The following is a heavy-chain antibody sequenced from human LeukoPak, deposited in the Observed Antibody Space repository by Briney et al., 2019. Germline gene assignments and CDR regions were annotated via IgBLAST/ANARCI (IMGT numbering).Heavy chain of an antibody. V-gene: IGHV3-30*18. Sequence: PGGSLRLSCAASGFTFSSYGMHWVRQAPGKGLEWVAVISYDGSNKYYADSVKGRFTISRDNSKNTLYLQMNSLRAEDTAVYYCAKEEYSSRDRSNFDYWGQGTLVTVSS. D-gene: IGHD6-6*01. J-gene: IGHJ4*02. CDR2: ISYDGSNK. CDR3: AKEEYSSRDRSNFDY. CDR1: GFTFSSYG.